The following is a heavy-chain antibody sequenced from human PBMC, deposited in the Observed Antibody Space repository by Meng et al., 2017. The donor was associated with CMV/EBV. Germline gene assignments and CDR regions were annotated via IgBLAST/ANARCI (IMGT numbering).Heavy chain of an antibody. V-gene: IGHV1-18*01. CDR2: MNPNSGNT. CDR1: GYTFTSYD. Sequence: ASVKVSCKASGYTFTSYDINWVRQATGQGLEWMGWMNPNSGNTNYAQKLQGRVTMTTDTSTSTAYMELRSLRSDDTAVYYCARDYGERASSSSSKYYYGMDVWGQGTTVTVSS. D-gene: IGHD6-6*01. J-gene: IGHJ6*02. CDR3: ARDYGERASSSSSKYYYGMDV.